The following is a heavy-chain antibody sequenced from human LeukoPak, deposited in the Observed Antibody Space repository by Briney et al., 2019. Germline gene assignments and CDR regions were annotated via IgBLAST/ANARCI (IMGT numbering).Heavy chain of an antibody. CDR1: GFTFSRYW. CDR3: ARLIVGAIDY. J-gene: IGHJ4*02. CDR2: IKQDGSEK. V-gene: IGHV3-7*01. Sequence: GGSLRLSCAASGFTFSRYWKSWVRQAPGKGLEWVANIKQDGSEKYYVDSVKGRFTISRDNAKNSLYLQMNSLRAEDTAVYYCARLIVGAIDYWGQGTLVTVSS. D-gene: IGHD1-26*01.